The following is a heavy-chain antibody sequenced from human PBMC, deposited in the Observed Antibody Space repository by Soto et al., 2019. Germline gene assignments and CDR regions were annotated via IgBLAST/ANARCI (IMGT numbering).Heavy chain of an antibody. V-gene: IGHV1-18*01. CDR3: ARVLGYRAYRAMDV. Sequence: QVQLVQSGGEVKKPGASVKVSCKASGYTFTIYGINWARQAPGQGLEWMGWISPDNGNTNYAQKVQGRVTMTTDTSTSTAYMELRSLRSNDTAVYYCARVLGYRAYRAMDVWGQGTTVTVSS. D-gene: IGHD5-12*01. CDR2: ISPDNGNT. J-gene: IGHJ6*02. CDR1: GYTFTIYG.